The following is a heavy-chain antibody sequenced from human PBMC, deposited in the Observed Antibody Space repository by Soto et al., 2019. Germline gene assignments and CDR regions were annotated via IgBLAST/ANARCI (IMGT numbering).Heavy chain of an antibody. V-gene: IGHV3-23*01. CDR2: INGFGDRT. CDR1: GLTFRSYA. D-gene: IGHD1-1*01. CDR3: ANVDWNYGKDA. J-gene: IGHJ6*02. Sequence: GSLRLSCAASGLTFRSYAMSWVRQAPGKGLEWVSGINGFGDRTNYADSVKGRFTISRDNSKNTLYLQMNSLRVEDTAIYYCANVDWNYGKDAWGQGTTVTVSS.